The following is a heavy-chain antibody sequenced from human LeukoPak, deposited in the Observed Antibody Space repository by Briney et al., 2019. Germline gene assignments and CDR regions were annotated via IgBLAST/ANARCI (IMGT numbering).Heavy chain of an antibody. Sequence: SETLSLTCAVYGGSFSGYYWSWIRQPPGKGLEWIGEINHSGSTNYNPSLKSRVTISVDTSKNQFSLKLSSVTAADTALYYCARSRRLGPPDYWGQGTLVTVSS. CDR3: ARSRRLGPPDY. D-gene: IGHD6-25*01. V-gene: IGHV4-34*01. CDR2: INHSGST. CDR1: GGSFSGYY. J-gene: IGHJ4*02.